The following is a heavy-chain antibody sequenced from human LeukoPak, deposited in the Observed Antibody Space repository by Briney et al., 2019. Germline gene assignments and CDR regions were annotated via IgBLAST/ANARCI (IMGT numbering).Heavy chain of an antibody. CDR3: ATGLSREAWFDP. D-gene: IGHD2-2*01. V-gene: IGHV1-24*01. J-gene: IGHJ5*02. Sequence: APVKVSCKVSGYTLTELSMHWVRQAPGKGLEWMGGFDPEDGETIYAQKFQGRVTVTEDTSTDTAYMELSSLRSEDTAVYYCATGLSREAWFDPWGQGTLVTVSS. CDR1: GYTLTELS. CDR2: FDPEDGET.